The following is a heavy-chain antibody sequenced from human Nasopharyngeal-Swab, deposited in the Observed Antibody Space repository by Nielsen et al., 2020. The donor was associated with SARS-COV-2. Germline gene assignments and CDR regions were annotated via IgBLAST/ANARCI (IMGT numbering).Heavy chain of an antibody. J-gene: IGHJ4*02. Sequence: SGPTLVQPPQTLTLTCTFSGFSLSTTGVGVGWIRQPPGQGLEWVGTTYFTGNTYYNPSLKSRATISVDSSKKQFSLKLTSVTAADTAVYYCARLRDPWSTASFDSWGQGTLVTVSS. CDR2: TYFTGNT. CDR1: GFSLSTTGVG. CDR3: ARLRDPWSTASFDS. V-gene: IGHV4-39*07. D-gene: IGHD1-14*01.